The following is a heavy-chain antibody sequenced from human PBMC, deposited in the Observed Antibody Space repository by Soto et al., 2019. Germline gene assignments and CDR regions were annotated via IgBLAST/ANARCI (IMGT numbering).Heavy chain of an antibody. CDR1: GGSIISYY. D-gene: IGHD6-13*01. Sequence: SETLSLTCTVSGGSIISYYWSWIRQPPGKGLEWIGYIYYSGSTNYNPSLKSRVTISVDTSKNQLSLKLSSVTAADTAVYYCARLHSSSWHQYYYYGMDVWGQGSTVTVSS. J-gene: IGHJ6*02. CDR3: ARLHSSSWHQYYYYGMDV. V-gene: IGHV4-59*08. CDR2: IYYSGST.